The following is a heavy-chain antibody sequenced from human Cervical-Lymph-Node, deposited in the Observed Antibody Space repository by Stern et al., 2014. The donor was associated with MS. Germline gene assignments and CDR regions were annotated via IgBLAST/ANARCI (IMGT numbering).Heavy chain of an antibody. CDR3: ARATLGGLDWYFDL. Sequence: VQLVESGPGLVKPSQTLSLTCTVSGDSISSGGYSWRWIRQHPGKGLEWIGSIHYSERTYYKPSLKSRVTISVDTSKNTFSLKLTSVTAADTAVYYCARATLGGLDWYFDLWGRGTLVTASS. J-gene: IGHJ2*01. CDR2: IHYSERT. V-gene: IGHV4-31*03. D-gene: IGHD3-16*01. CDR1: GDSISSGGYS.